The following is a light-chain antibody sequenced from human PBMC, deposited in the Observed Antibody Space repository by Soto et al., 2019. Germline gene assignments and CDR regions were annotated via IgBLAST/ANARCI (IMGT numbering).Light chain of an antibody. J-gene: IGLJ2*01. CDR2: DVS. CDR3: CSYAGSYTV. CDR1: SSDVGGYNY. V-gene: IGLV2-11*01. Sequence: QSVLTQPRSVSGSPGQSVTISCTGISSDVGGYNYVSWYQQHPGKAPKFMIYDVSKRPSGVPDRFSGSKSGNTASLTISGLQAEDEADYYCCSYAGSYTVFGGGTKVTVL.